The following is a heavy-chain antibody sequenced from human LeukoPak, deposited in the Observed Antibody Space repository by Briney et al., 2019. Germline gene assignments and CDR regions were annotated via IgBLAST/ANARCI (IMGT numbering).Heavy chain of an antibody. Sequence: PGGSLRLSCAAFGFTFSSYAMSWVRQAPGKGLEWVSAISGSGGSTYYADSVKGRFTISRDNSKNTLYLQMNSLRAEDTAVYYCAKGRAGDYGGKPRQGYWGQGTLVTVSS. CDR3: AKGRAGDYGGKPRQGY. CDR2: ISGSGGST. J-gene: IGHJ4*02. CDR1: GFTFSSYA. V-gene: IGHV3-23*01. D-gene: IGHD4-23*01.